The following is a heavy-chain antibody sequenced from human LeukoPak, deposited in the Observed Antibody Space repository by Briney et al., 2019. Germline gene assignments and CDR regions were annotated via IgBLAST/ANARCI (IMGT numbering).Heavy chain of an antibody. D-gene: IGHD5-18*01. Sequence: GASVKVSCKASGYTFTGYYMHWVRQAPGQGLEWMGRINPNSGGTNYAQKFQGRVTMTRDTSISTAYMELSRLRSDDTAVYYCARAGGSRLGRYSYGLRLEYYYYGMDVWGQGTTVTVSS. J-gene: IGHJ6*02. CDR2: INPNSGGT. V-gene: IGHV1-2*06. CDR1: GYTFTGYY. CDR3: ARAGGSRLGRYSYGLRLEYYYYGMDV.